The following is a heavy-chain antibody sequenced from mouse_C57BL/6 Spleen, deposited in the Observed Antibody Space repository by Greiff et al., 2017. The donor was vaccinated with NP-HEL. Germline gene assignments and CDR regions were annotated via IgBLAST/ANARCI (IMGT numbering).Heavy chain of an antibody. J-gene: IGHJ4*01. D-gene: IGHD2-4*01. Sequence: EVQLQQSGPVLVKPGASVKMSCKASGYTFTDYYMNWVKQSHGKSLEWIGVINPYNGGTSYNQKFKGKATLTVDKSSSTAYMELNSLTSEDSAVYYCANWRIYYDYDYAMDYWGQGTSVTVSS. CDR1: GYTFTDYY. CDR2: INPYNGGT. CDR3: ANWRIYYDYDYAMDY. V-gene: IGHV1-19*01.